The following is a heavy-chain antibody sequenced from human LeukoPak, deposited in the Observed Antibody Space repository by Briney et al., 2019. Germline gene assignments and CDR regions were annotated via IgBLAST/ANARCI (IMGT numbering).Heavy chain of an antibody. V-gene: IGHV4-39*07. CDR2: IYYSGST. D-gene: IGHD3-10*01. CDR3: AKDSQYYGSGSYYNAGYYYYYMDV. Sequence: AETLSLTCTVSGGSISSSSYYWGWIRQPPGKGLEWFGSIYYSGSTYYSRSLKSRVTISVDTSKNQFSLKLSSLTDADTAVYYCAKDSQYYGSGSYYNAGYYYYYMDVWGKGTTVTISS. CDR1: GGSISSSSYY. J-gene: IGHJ6*03.